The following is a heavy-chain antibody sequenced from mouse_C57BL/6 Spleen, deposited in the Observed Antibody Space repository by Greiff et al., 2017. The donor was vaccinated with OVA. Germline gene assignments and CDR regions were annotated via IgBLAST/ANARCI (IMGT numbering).Heavy chain of an antibody. J-gene: IGHJ4*01. D-gene: IGHD2-1*01. CDR2: INYDGSST. V-gene: IGHV5-16*01. CDR1: GFTFSDYY. CDR3: AREGDGKAAMDY. Sequence: EVKLMESEGGLVQPGSSMKLSCTASGFTFSDYYMAWVRQVPEKGLEWVANINYDGSSTYYLDSLKSRFIISRDNAKNILYLQMSSLKSEDTATYYCAREGDGKAAMDYWGQGTSVTVSS.